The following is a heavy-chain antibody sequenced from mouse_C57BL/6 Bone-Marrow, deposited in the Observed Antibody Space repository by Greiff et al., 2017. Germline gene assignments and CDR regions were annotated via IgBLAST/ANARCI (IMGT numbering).Heavy chain of an antibody. J-gene: IGHJ1*03. CDR1: GYTFTSYW. Sequence: QVQLQQPGAELVKPGASVKMSCKASGYTFTSYWITWVKQRPGQGLEWIGDIYPGSGSTNYNEKFKSKATLTVDTSSSTAYMQLSRLTSEDSAVYYCARPYYGNYWYFDVWGTGTTVTVSA. CDR2: IYPGSGST. D-gene: IGHD2-10*01. V-gene: IGHV1-55*01. CDR3: ARPYYGNYWYFDV.